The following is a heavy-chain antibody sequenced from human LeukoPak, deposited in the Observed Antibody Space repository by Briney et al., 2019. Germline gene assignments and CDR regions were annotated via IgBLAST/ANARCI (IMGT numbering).Heavy chain of an antibody. CDR1: GFTFSSYW. Sequence: PGGSLRLSCAAPGFTFSSYWMSWVRQAPGKGLEWVANIKQDGSEKYYVDSVKGRFTISRDNAKNSLYLQMNSLRAEDTAVYYCARDGEWELRGYWGQGTLVTVSS. CDR3: ARDGEWELRGY. CDR2: IKQDGSEK. J-gene: IGHJ4*02. V-gene: IGHV3-7*01. D-gene: IGHD1-26*01.